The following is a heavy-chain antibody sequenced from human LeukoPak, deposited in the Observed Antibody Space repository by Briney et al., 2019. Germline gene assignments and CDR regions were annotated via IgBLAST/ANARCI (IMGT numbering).Heavy chain of an antibody. CDR3: AKDLVRSWLIDFDY. Sequence: PGGSLRVSCAAAGFTFSSYAMSWVRQAPGKGLEWVSAISASGGSTYYADSVKGRFTISRDNSKNTLYLQMSSLRAEDTAVYYCAKDLVRSWLIDFDYWGQGTLVTVSS. V-gene: IGHV3-23*01. J-gene: IGHJ4*02. CDR2: ISASGGST. CDR1: GFTFSSYA. D-gene: IGHD6-13*01.